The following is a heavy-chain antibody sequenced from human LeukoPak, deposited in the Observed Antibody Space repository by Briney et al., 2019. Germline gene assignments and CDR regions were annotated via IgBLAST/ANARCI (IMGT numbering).Heavy chain of an antibody. CDR1: GFSFSSYE. Sequence: GGPLRLSSAASGFSFSSYEMNWVPQAPGKGLEWVSYISSTGSTIYYADSVNGRFTISRDNAKNSLYLQMNSLRAEDTAVYYCARPYSSGWFWGYFDYWGQGTLVTVSS. J-gene: IGHJ4*02. CDR2: ISSTGSTI. D-gene: IGHD6-19*01. V-gene: IGHV3-48*03. CDR3: ARPYSSGWFWGYFDY.